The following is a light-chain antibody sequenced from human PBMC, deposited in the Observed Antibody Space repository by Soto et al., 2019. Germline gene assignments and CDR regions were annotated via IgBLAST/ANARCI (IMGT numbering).Light chain of an antibody. CDR1: SSDVGGYNY. J-gene: IGLJ1*01. V-gene: IGLV2-14*01. CDR2: DVS. CDR3: SSRNV. Sequence: QSALTQPASVSGSPGQSITISCTGTSSDVGGYNYVSWYQQHPGKAPKLMIYDVSNRPSGVSNRFSGSKSGNTASLTISGLQAEDEADYYCSSRNVFGTGTKLTVL.